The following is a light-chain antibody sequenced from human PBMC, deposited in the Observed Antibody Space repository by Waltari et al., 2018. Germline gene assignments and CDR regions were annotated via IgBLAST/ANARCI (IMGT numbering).Light chain of an antibody. V-gene: IGKV1-5*01. CDR2: KAS. CDR3: QQYNSAPFT. CDR1: QSISSC. J-gene: IGKJ3*01. Sequence: DIQMTQSPSSLSASVGDKVTVTCQASQSISSCLAWYQQKPGKAPKPLIYKASSLESGVPSRFSGSGSGTDFTLTISSLQPEDFATYDCQQYNSAPFTFGPGTKLDIK.